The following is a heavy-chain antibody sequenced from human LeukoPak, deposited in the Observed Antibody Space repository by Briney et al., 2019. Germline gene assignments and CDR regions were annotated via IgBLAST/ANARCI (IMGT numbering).Heavy chain of an antibody. CDR1: GGTFSSYA. D-gene: IGHD1-1*01. V-gene: IGHV1-69*13. J-gene: IGHJ3*02. Sequence: SVKVSCKASGGTFSSYAISWVRQAPGQGLEWMGGIIPIFGTANYAQKFQGRVTITADESTSTAYMELSSLRSEDTAVYYCARAARYNWNDPNLHDAFDIWGQGTMVTVTS. CDR3: ARAARYNWNDPNLHDAFDI. CDR2: IIPIFGTA.